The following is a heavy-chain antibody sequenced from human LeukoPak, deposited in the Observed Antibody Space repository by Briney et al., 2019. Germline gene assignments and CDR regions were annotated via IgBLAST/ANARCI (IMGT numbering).Heavy chain of an antibody. Sequence: GGSLRLSCAASGFTFSSYSMNWVRQAPGKGLEWVSYISSSSSTIYYADSVKGRFTISRDNAKNSLYLQMNSLRAEDTAVYYCARVLGATWGGMDCWGQGTLVTVSS. V-gene: IGHV3-48*01. CDR3: ARVLGATWGGMDC. CDR2: ISSSSSTI. D-gene: IGHD1-26*01. CDR1: GFTFSSYS. J-gene: IGHJ4*02.